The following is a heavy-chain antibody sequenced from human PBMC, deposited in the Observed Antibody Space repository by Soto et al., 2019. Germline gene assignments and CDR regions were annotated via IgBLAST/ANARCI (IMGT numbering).Heavy chain of an antibody. J-gene: IGHJ6*02. CDR3: ASRTETYSYYYSGMDV. V-gene: IGHV1-69*12. Sequence: QVQLVQSGAEVKKPGSSVKVSCKASGGTFSSYAISWVRQAPGQGLEWMGGIIPIFGTANYAQKFQGRATITADESTSTAYTELSSLRSEHTAVYYCASRTETYSYYYSGMDVWGQGTTVTVSS. CDR1: GGTFSSYA. D-gene: IGHD4-4*01. CDR2: IIPIFGTA.